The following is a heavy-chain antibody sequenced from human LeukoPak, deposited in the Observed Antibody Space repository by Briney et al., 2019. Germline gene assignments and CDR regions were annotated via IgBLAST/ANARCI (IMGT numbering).Heavy chain of an antibody. CDR2: INPSGGST. J-gene: IGHJ4*02. D-gene: IGHD3-22*01. V-gene: IGHV1-46*01. CDR1: GYTFTSYY. Sequence: EASVKVSCKASGYTFTSYYMHWVRQAPGQGLEWMGIINPSGGSTSYAQKFQGRVTMTRDTSTSTVYMELSSLRSEDTAVYYCARVGYYDSSGPSFGFFGYWGQGTLVTVSS. CDR3: ARVGYYDSSGPSFGFFGY.